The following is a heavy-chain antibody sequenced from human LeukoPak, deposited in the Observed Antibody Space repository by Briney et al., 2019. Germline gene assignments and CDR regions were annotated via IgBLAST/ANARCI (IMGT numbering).Heavy chain of an antibody. V-gene: IGHV4-38-2*02. CDR3: ARHTYSSSWSDY. CDR2: IYHSGST. J-gene: IGHJ4*02. D-gene: IGHD6-13*01. Sequence: SETLSLTCTVSGYSISNSYYWGWIRQPPGKGLEWIGSIYHSGSTSYNPSLKSRVTISVDTSKNQFSLKLGSVTAADTAVYYCARHTYSSSWSDYWGQGTLVTVSS. CDR1: GYSISNSYY.